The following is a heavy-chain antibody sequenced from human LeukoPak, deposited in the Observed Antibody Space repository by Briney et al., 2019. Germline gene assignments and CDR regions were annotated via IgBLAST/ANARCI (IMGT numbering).Heavy chain of an antibody. D-gene: IGHD3-10*01. CDR2: VTGNGDNT. CDR3: ARDRNYFEALHRSY. V-gene: IGHV3-23*01. J-gene: IGHJ4*02. CDR1: GFTFSSYA. Sequence: GGSLRLSCAASGFTFSSYAMSWVRQAPGKGLEWVSSVTGNGDNTFHADSVKGRFTISRDNSKNMLYLQIDSLRAEDTAVYYCARDRNYFEALHRSYWGQGTLVTVSS.